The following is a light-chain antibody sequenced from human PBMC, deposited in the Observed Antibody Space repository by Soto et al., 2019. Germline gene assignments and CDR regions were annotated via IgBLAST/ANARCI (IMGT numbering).Light chain of an antibody. CDR1: QTVNNNY. J-gene: IGKJ1*01. CDR2: DAS. Sequence: EIVLTQSPCTLSLSAGERATLSCRASQTVNNNYLAWYQQKPGQAPRLLLFDASTRATGIPDRFSGSGSGTDFTLTISRPEPEDFAVYYCQQYGSSGTFGQGTKVDIK. CDR3: QQYGSSGT. V-gene: IGKV3-20*01.